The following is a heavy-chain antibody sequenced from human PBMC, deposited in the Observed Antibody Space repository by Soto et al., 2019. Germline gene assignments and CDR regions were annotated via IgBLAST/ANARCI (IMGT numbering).Heavy chain of an antibody. J-gene: IGHJ4*02. CDR1: GYTFTNYY. D-gene: IGHD6-13*01. CDR2: VNPDGGST. V-gene: IGHV1-46*01. CDR3: ARGLITAAGTPLLY. Sequence: GASVKVSCKASGYTFTNYYMHWVRQAPGLGLEWMGIVNPDGGSTTYAQKFHGRLTMTGDTSTSTVYMELSSLRSEDTALYYCARGLITAAGTPLLYWGQGTLVTVSS.